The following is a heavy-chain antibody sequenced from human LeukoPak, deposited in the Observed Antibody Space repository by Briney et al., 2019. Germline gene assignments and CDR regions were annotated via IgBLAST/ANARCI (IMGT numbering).Heavy chain of an antibody. CDR2: IYHSGST. CDR1: GYSISSGYY. CDR3: ARDRRIAAAGTNYYYYYYMDV. V-gene: IGHV4-38-2*02. J-gene: IGHJ6*03. D-gene: IGHD6-13*01. Sequence: PSETLSLTCTVSGYSISSGYYWGWIRPPPGKGLEWIGSIYHSGSTYYNPSLKSRVTISVDTSKNQFSLKLSSVTAADTAVYYCARDRRIAAAGTNYYYYYYMDVWGKGTTVTVSS.